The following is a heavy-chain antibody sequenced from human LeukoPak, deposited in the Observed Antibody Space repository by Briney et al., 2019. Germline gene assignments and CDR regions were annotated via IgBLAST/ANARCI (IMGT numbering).Heavy chain of an antibody. V-gene: IGHV4-34*01. J-gene: IGHJ5*02. D-gene: IGHD3-3*01. CDR1: GGSFSGYY. CDR2: IYYSGST. CDR3: ARHVYRNTIFGVVISGLNWFDL. Sequence: SETLSLTCAVYGGSFSGYYWSWIRQPPGKGLEWIGGIYYSGSTYYNPSLKSRVTISVDTSKNQFSLKLSSVTAADTAVYYCARHVYRNTIFGVVISGLNWFDLWGQGTLVTVSS.